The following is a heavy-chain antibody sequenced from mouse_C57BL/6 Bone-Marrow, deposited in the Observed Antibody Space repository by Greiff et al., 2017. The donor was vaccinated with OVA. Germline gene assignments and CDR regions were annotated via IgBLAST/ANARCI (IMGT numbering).Heavy chain of an antibody. J-gene: IGHJ2*01. CDR1: GFTFTDYY. CDR2: IRNKANGYTT. V-gene: IGHV7-3*01. D-gene: IGHD1-1*01. CDR3: ARYTLLLRGNYFDY. Sequence: EVKLVESGGGLVQPGGSLSLSCAASGFTFTDYYMSWVRQPPGKALEWLGFIRNKANGYTTAYSASVKGRFTISRDNSQSILYLQMNALRAEDSATYYCARYTLLLRGNYFDYWGQGTTLTVSS.